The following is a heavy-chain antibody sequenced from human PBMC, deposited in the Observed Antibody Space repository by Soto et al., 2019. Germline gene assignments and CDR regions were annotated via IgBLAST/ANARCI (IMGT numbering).Heavy chain of an antibody. V-gene: IGHV4-39*01. Sequence: QLQLQESGPGLVKPSETLSLTCTVSGGSISSSSYYWGWIRQPPGKGLEWIGSIYYSGSTYYNPSLKSGVTISVDTSKNQFSLKLSSVTAADTAVYYCARSSVVVAATSPGAFDIWGQGTMVTVSS. CDR3: ARSSVVVAATSPGAFDI. J-gene: IGHJ3*02. D-gene: IGHD2-15*01. CDR1: GGSISSSSYY. CDR2: IYYSGST.